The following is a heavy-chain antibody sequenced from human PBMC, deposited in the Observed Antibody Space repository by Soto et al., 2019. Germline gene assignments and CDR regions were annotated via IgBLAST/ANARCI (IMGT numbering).Heavy chain of an antibody. CDR2: INAGNGNT. Sequence: GASVKVSCKASGYTFTSYAMHWVRQAPGQRLEWMGWINAGNGNTKYSQKFQGRVTITRDTSASTAYMELSSLRSEDTAVYYCARDLPISSYPWRVGWFDPCAQGTLVTVSS. CDR1: GYTFTSYA. D-gene: IGHD6-13*01. J-gene: IGHJ5*02. CDR3: ARDLPISSYPWRVGWFDP. V-gene: IGHV1-3*01.